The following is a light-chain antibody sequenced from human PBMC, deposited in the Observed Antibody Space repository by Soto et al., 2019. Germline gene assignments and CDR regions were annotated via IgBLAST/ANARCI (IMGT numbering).Light chain of an antibody. J-gene: IGKJ5*01. Sequence: DIQMTQSPSSLSASVGDRVTITCRASQSISSYLNWYQQKPGKAPKLLIYDSSSLESGVPSRFSGSGSGTEFTLTISSLQPDDFATYYCQKYNSYSITFGQGTRLEI. CDR2: DSS. V-gene: IGKV1-5*01. CDR3: QKYNSYSIT. CDR1: QSISSY.